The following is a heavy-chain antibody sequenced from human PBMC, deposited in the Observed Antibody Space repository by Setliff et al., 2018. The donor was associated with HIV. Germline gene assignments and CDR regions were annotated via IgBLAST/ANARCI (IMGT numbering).Heavy chain of an antibody. J-gene: IGHJ3*01. V-gene: IGHV5-51*01. Sequence: PGESLKISCKGSGDSFSSFWIGWVRQMPGKGLEWMGIIYLGDSDTIYSTSFQGQVTMSAVKSINTAYLLWGSLEASDTAMYFCARPGPWRDDSDNSGYANAFDGWGKGTRVTVSS. CDR3: ARPGPWRDDSDNSGYANAFDG. CDR2: IYLGDSDT. CDR1: GDSFSSFW. D-gene: IGHD3-22*01.